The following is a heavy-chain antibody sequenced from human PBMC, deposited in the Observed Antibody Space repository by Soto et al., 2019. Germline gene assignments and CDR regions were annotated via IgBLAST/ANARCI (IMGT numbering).Heavy chain of an antibody. V-gene: IGHV3-48*04. Sequence: PGGSLRLSCAASGFTFSSYSMNWVRQAPGKGLEWVSYISSSSSTIYYADSVKGRFTISRDNAKNSLYLQMNSLRAEDTAVYYCARVSIEGPIAPFPDVWGQGTTVTVSS. CDR3: ARVSIEGPIAPFPDV. CDR2: ISSSSSTI. J-gene: IGHJ6*02. D-gene: IGHD2-21*01. CDR1: GFTFSSYS.